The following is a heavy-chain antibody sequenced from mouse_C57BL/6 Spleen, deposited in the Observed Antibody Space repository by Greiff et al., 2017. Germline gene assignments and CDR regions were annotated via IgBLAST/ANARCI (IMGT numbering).Heavy chain of an antibody. V-gene: IGHV1-39*01. CDR2: INPNYGTT. CDR1: GYSFTDYN. Sequence: EVKLQESGPELVKPGASVKISCKASGYSFTDYNMNWVKQSNGKSLEWIGVINPNYGTTSYNQKFKGKATLTVDQSSSTAYMQRNSLTSEDSAVYYCASVYDGYYVFAYWGQGTLVTVSA. J-gene: IGHJ3*01. CDR3: ASVYDGYYVFAY. D-gene: IGHD2-3*01.